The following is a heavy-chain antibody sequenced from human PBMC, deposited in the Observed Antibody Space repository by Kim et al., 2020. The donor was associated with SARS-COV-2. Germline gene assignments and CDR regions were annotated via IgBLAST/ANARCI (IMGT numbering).Heavy chain of an antibody. D-gene: IGHD3-10*01. V-gene: IGHV3-33*01. CDR2: IWYDGSNK. J-gene: IGHJ4*02. Sequence: GGSLRLSCAASGFTFSSYGMHWVRQAPGKGLEWVAVIWYDGSNKYYADSVKGRFTISRDNSKNTLYLQMNSLRAEDTAVYYCARDRRVTMVRGVTQPDYWGQGTLVTVSS. CDR3: ARDRRVTMVRGVTQPDY. CDR1: GFTFSSYG.